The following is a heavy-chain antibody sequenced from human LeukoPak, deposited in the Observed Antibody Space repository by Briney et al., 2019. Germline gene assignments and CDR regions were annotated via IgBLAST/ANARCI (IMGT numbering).Heavy chain of an antibody. CDR3: AREQLAIFGVVFDY. D-gene: IGHD3-3*01. CDR2: IYYSGST. V-gene: IGHV4-31*03. CDR1: GGSFSSDGYY. Sequence: SETLSLSCTVSGGSFSSDGYYWICIRQQPGKGLEWIVNIYYSGSTYYNPSLKSRVTISVHTSKNQFSLKLSSVTAADTAVYYCAREQLAIFGVVFDYWGQGTLVTVSS. J-gene: IGHJ4*02.